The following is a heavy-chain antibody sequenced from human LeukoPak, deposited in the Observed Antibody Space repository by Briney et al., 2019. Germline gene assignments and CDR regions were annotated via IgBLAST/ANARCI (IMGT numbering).Heavy chain of an antibody. Sequence: GGSLRLSCAASGFTFSRNGMTWVRQAPGKGLEWVSAISGSGGNTYYADSVKGRFTISRDNSKNTLYLQMNSLRAEDTAVYYCARDDPYYDFWSGYYGFDYWGQGTLVTVSS. V-gene: IGHV3-23*01. CDR2: ISGSGGNT. CDR3: ARDDPYYDFWSGYYGFDY. CDR1: GFTFSRNG. D-gene: IGHD3-3*01. J-gene: IGHJ4*02.